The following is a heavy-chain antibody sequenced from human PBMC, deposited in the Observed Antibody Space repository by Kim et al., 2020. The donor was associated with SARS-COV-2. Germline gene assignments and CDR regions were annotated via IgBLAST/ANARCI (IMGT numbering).Heavy chain of an antibody. CDR3: AGEESSGYYAGAFDI. Sequence: GGSLRLSCAASGFTFSSYAMHWVRQAPGKGLEWVAVISYDGSNKYYADSVKGRFTISRDNSKNTLYLQMNSLRAEDTAVYYCAGEESSGYYAGAFDIWGQGTMVTVSS. CDR1: GFTFSSYA. D-gene: IGHD3-22*01. J-gene: IGHJ3*02. CDR2: ISYDGSNK. V-gene: IGHV3-30*04.